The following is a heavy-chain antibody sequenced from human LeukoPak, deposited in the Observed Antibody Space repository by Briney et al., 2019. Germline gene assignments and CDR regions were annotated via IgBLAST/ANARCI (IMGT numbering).Heavy chain of an antibody. CDR2: INPSGGST. CDR1: GYTFTTYY. D-gene: IGHD2-2*01. Sequence: ASVKVSCKASGYTFTTYYMHWVRQAPGQGLEWMGTINPSGGSTSYSQKFQGRLTMTRDTSTSTVYMELSSLRSEDTAVYYCATRRAYCSSTSCYAGDEYFQHWGQGTLVTVSS. V-gene: IGHV1-46*01. J-gene: IGHJ1*01. CDR3: ATRRAYCSSTSCYAGDEYFQH.